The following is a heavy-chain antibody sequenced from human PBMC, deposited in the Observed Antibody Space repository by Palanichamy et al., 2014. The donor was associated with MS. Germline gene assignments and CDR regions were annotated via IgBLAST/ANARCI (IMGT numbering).Heavy chain of an antibody. Sequence: QLVEVWGRVWSSLGGPVRLSCAASGFSFTTYNMNWVRQAPGKGLEWVSSISGSSDYIYYADSVKGRFTVSRDNAKNSLYLHMNSLRAEDTAVYYCARDPDGRYSYYYYMDVWGKGTTVTVSS. CDR2: ISGSSDYI. CDR1: GFSFTTYN. CDR3: ARDPDGRYSYYYYMDV. V-gene: IGHV3-21*01. J-gene: IGHJ6*03.